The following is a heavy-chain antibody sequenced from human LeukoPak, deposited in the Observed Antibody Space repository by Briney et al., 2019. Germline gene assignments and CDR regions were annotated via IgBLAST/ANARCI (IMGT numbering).Heavy chain of an antibody. Sequence: GGSLRLSCAASGFTFSSYGMHWVRQAPGKGLEWVAVISYDGSNKYYADSVKGRFTISRDNSKNTLYLQMNSLRAEDTAVYYCAKDATYSSGWYGDYWGQGTLVTVSP. CDR2: ISYDGSNK. J-gene: IGHJ4*02. V-gene: IGHV3-30*18. D-gene: IGHD6-19*01. CDR1: GFTFSSYG. CDR3: AKDATYSSGWYGDY.